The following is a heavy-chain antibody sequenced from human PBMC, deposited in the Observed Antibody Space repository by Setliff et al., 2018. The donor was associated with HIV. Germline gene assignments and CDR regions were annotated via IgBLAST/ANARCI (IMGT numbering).Heavy chain of an antibody. CDR2: IIPIFGTP. D-gene: IGHD2-21*01. V-gene: IGHV1-69*06. J-gene: IGHJ4*02. CDR1: GGTFSSHG. Sequence: SVKVSCKASGGTFSSHGISWVRQAPGQGLEWMGRIIPIFGTPSYAQKFQGRVTFTADKSTSTAYMELNSLRSEDTAVYYCARAQGYCGGECYHHFDYWGQGTLVTV. CDR3: ARAQGYCGGECYHHFDY.